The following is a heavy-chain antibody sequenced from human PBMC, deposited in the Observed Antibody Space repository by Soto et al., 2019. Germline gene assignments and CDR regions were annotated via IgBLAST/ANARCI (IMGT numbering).Heavy chain of an antibody. CDR1: GYTLTELS. J-gene: IGHJ4*02. CDR3: ATLTAWNYYDSSGYYIDY. Sequence: ASVKVSCKVSGYTLTELSMHWVRQAPGKGLEWMGGFDPEDGETIYAQKFQGRVTMTEDTSTDTAYMELSSLRSEDTAVYYCATLTAWNYYDSSGYYIDYWGQGTLVTVSS. CDR2: FDPEDGET. V-gene: IGHV1-24*01. D-gene: IGHD3-22*01.